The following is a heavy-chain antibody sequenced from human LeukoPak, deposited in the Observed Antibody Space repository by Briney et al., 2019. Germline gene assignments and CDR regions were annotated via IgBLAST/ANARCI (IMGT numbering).Heavy chain of an antibody. D-gene: IGHD6-19*01. J-gene: IGHJ6*03. CDR2: INHSGST. CDR3: ARTRVTVALKKLFYYYMDV. CDR1: GGSFSGYY. V-gene: IGHV4-34*01. Sequence: SETLSLTCAVYGGSFSGYYWSWIRQPPGKGLEWIGEINHSGSTNYNPSLKSRVTISVDTSKNQFSLKLSSVTAADTAVYFCARTRVTVALKKLFYYYMDVWGTGSTVTIAS.